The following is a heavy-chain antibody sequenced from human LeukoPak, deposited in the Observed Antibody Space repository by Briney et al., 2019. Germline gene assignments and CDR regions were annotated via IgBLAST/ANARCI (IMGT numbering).Heavy chain of an antibody. Sequence: PSETLSLTCTVSGGSISSYYWSWIRQPPGKGLEWIGYIYYSGSTNYNPSLKSRVTISVDTSKNQFSLKLSSVTAADTAVYYCARAGGHSSGYAYWGQGTLVTVSS. D-gene: IGHD3-22*01. V-gene: IGHV4-59*01. CDR2: IYYSGST. J-gene: IGHJ4*02. CDR1: GGSISSYY. CDR3: ARAGGHSSGYAY.